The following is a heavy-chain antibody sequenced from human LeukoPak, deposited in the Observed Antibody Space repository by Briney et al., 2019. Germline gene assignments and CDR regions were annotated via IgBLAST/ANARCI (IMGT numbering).Heavy chain of an antibody. Sequence: GGSLRLSCSASGFTLSSYAMHWVRQAPGKGLEYVSAISSNGGSTYYADSVKGRFTISRDNSKNTLYLQMSSLRAEDTAVYYCVKELSGWYGGCAFDIWGQGTMVTVSS. CDR2: ISSNGGST. CDR1: GFTLSSYA. D-gene: IGHD6-19*01. CDR3: VKELSGWYGGCAFDI. V-gene: IGHV3-64D*06. J-gene: IGHJ3*02.